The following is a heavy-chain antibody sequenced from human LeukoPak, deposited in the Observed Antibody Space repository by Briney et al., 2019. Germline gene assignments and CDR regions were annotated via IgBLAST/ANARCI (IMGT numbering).Heavy chain of an antibody. CDR3: AREVLMYFDY. Sequence: ASVKVSCKTSGYTFTGYYIHWVRQAPGQGLEWMGWINPNSGGTNYAQKFQGRVTMTRDTSISTAYMELSRLRSDDTAVYYCAREVLMYFDYWGQGTLVTVSS. V-gene: IGHV1-2*02. CDR1: GYTFTGYY. CDR2: INPNSGGT. J-gene: IGHJ4*02. D-gene: IGHD2-8*01.